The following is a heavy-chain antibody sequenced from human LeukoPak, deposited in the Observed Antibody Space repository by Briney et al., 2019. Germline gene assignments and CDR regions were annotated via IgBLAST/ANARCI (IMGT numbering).Heavy chain of an antibody. V-gene: IGHV3-21*01. Sequence: GGSLRLCCAASGFTFSGYVMTWVREAPGKGLECVSSITFSGSHIYYADSVKGRFTISRDNTKDSLYLQMNSLRAEDTAIYYCARGPQFSGPGWFDPWGQGTLVTVSS. J-gene: IGHJ5*02. CDR2: ITFSGSHI. D-gene: IGHD3-10*01. CDR1: GFTFSGYV. CDR3: ARGPQFSGPGWFDP.